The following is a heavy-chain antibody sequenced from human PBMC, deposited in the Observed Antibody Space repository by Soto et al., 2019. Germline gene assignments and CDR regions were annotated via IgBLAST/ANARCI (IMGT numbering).Heavy chain of an antibody. D-gene: IGHD3-3*01. V-gene: IGHV3-23*01. J-gene: IGHJ4*02. CDR3: AKVLRTGVAPTYFDY. Sequence: GGSLRLSCAASGFSFSTYTMSWVRQAAGKGLEWVSCISSSGGNTYYSDSVKGRFTISRDNSKDTLFLQMNRLGAEDTALYVCAKVLRTGVAPTYFDYWGQGNLVTVSP. CDR1: GFSFSTYT. CDR2: ISSSGGNT.